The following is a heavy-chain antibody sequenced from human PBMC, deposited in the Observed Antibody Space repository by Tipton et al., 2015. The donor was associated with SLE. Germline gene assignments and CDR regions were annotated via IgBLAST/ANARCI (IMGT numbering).Heavy chain of an antibody. Sequence: SLRLSCAASGFTFSSYAMSWVRQAPGKGLEWVSAISGSGGSTYYADSVKGRFTISRDNSKNTLYLQMNSLRAEDTAVYYCATTPRVGATYYYYGMDVWGQGTTVTVSS. D-gene: IGHD1-26*01. CDR1: GFTFSSYA. V-gene: IGHV3-23*01. J-gene: IGHJ6*02. CDR3: ATTPRVGATYYYYGMDV. CDR2: ISGSGGST.